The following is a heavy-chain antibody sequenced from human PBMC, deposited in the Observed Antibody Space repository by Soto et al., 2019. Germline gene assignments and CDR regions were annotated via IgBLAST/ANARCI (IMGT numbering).Heavy chain of an antibody. V-gene: IGHV3-30-3*01. CDR2: MSSDGSNQ. CDR1: GFTFSTYA. Sequence: QVQLVESGGGVVQPGTSLRLSCAASGFTFSTYAMHWVRQAPGKGLEWVAVMSSDGSNQYYTDSVKGRFTISRDNSKNTLYLQMRSLRVEDTAVYYCASGSWLPLPQFDPWGQGTLVTVSS. CDR3: ASGSWLPLPQFDP. D-gene: IGHD5-12*01. J-gene: IGHJ5*02.